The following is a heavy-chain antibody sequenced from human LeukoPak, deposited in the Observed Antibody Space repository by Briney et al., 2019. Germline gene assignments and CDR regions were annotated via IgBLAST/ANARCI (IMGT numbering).Heavy chain of an antibody. CDR1: GDSITTAGPS. V-gene: IGHV4-30-2*01. Sequence: SQTLSLTCDVSGDSITTAGPSWGWIRQPPGKGLEWNGSIYRGVRRYYYSSLKSRVTISVDQYKTKFSLELTFNTAADTDMYYCATVGRSSGLGWVFDPWGRGILVTVSS. D-gene: IGHD6-25*01. J-gene: IGHJ2*01. CDR3: ATVGRSSGLGWVFDP. CDR2: IYRGVRR.